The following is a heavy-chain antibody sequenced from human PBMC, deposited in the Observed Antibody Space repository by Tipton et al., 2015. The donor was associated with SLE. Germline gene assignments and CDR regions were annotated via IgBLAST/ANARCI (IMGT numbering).Heavy chain of an antibody. D-gene: IGHD3-10*01. CDR2: ISSSSSYI. Sequence: SLRLSCAASGFTFSSYSMNWVRQAPGKGLEWVSSISSSSSYIYYADSVKGRFTISRDNAKNSLYLQMNSLRAEDTAVYYCARAHGEVRGVISEYYFDYWGQGTPVTVSS. CDR3: ARAHGEVRGVISEYYFDY. V-gene: IGHV3-21*01. CDR1: GFTFSSYS. J-gene: IGHJ4*02.